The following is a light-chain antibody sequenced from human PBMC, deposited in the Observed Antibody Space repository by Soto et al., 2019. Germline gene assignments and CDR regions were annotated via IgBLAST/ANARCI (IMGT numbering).Light chain of an antibody. Sequence: DIQMTQSPSTLSASVGDRVTITCRASQNINKWLAWYQQKPGKAPKLLIYEASTLEGGVPSRFSGSGSGTEFTLTIISLQPDDFATYWCQQYKSYSTFGQGTKMDI. J-gene: IGKJ1*01. V-gene: IGKV1-5*03. CDR2: EAS. CDR3: QQYKSYST. CDR1: QNINKW.